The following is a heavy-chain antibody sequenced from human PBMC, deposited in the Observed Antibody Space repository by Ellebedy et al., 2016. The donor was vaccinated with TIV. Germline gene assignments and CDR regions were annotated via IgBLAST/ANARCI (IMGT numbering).Heavy chain of an antibody. CDR2: ISGSGGST. D-gene: IGHD3-22*01. V-gene: IGHV3-23*01. Sequence: GGSLRLSXAASGFTFSSYAMSWVRQAPGKGLEWVSAISGSGGSTYYADSVKGRFTISRDNSKNTLYLQMNSLRAEDTAVYYCAKDLSGYYWVSAFDIWGQGTMVTVSS. J-gene: IGHJ3*02. CDR3: AKDLSGYYWVSAFDI. CDR1: GFTFSSYA.